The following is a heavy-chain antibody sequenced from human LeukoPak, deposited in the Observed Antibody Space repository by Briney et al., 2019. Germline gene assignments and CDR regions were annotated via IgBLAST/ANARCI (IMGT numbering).Heavy chain of an antibody. V-gene: IGHV3-48*03. J-gene: IGHJ4*02. CDR3: ARGKRTYYYDCSGLS. CDR2: ISSSGSTI. D-gene: IGHD3-22*01. Sequence: GGSLRLSCAASGFTFSSYEMNWVRQAPGKGLEWVSYISSSGSTIYYADSVKGRFTISRDNAKNSLYLQMNSLRAEDTAVHYCARGKRTYYYDCSGLSWGQGTLVTVSS. CDR1: GFTFSSYE.